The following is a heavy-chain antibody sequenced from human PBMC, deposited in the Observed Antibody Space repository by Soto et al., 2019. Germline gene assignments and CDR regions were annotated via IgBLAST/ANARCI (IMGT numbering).Heavy chain of an antibody. CDR1: GGSISSSSYY. CDR3: SSKPMFYYILTCYYMSDEDYCYRMVV. V-gene: IGHV4-39*01. J-gene: IGHJ6*02. D-gene: IGHD3-9*01. CDR2: IYYSGST. Sequence: SETLSLTCTVSGGSISSSSYYWGWIRQPPGKGLEWIGSIYYSGSTYYNPSLKSRATISVDTSKNQFSLKLSSVTAADTAVYYGSSKPMFYYILTCYYMSDEDYCYRMVVWGQGNSVTVS.